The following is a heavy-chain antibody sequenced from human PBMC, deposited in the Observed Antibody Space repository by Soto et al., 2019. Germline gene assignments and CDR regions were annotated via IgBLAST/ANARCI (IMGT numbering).Heavy chain of an antibody. D-gene: IGHD1-26*01. CDR2: ISSSSSTI. CDR3: ARDQAGAQYGLDV. CDR1: GFTFRSYS. V-gene: IGHV3-48*02. J-gene: IGHJ6*02. Sequence: GGSLSLSCAASGFTFRSYSINWVRQAHGKGLEWVSYISSSSSTIYYVDSVKGRFTISRDNAKNSLYLQMNSLRDEDTAVYYCARDQAGAQYGLDVWGQGTTVTV.